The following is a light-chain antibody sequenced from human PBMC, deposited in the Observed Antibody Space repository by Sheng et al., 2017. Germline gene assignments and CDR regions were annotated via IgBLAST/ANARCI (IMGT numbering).Light chain of an antibody. CDR1: TSDVGSYNL. CDR3: CLYAPSSSTWL. J-gene: IGLJ3*02. Sequence: QSALTQPASVSGSPGQSITISCTGTTSDVGSYNLVSWYQQYPGKAPKLVISEVTKRPSGISPRFSGSKSGNTASLTISGIQAEDEADYYCCLYAPSSSTWLFAGGTKLTVL. V-gene: IGLV2-23*02. CDR2: EVT.